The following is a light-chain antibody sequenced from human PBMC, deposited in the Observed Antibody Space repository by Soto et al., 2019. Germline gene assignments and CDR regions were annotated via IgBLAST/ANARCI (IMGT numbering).Light chain of an antibody. CDR1: SSNIGSNT. CDR3: QSYDSSLSGVV. V-gene: IGLV1-44*01. CDR2: SNN. Sequence: QAVVTQPPSASGTPGQRVTISCSGSSSNIGSNTVNWYQQLPGTAPKLLIYSNNQRPSGVPDRFSGSKSGTSASLAISGLQAEDEADYYCQSYDSSLSGVVFGGGTKLTVL. J-gene: IGLJ2*01.